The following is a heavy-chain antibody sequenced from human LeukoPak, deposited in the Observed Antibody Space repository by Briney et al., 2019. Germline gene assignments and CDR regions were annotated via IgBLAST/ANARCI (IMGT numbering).Heavy chain of an antibody. Sequence: GGSLRLSCAAPGFTFSSYAMHWVRQAPGKGLEWVAVISYDGSNKYYADSVKGRFTISRDNSKNTLYLQMNSLRAEDTAVYYCARDWNEYYFDYWGQGTLVTVSS. CDR3: ARDWNEYYFDY. CDR1: GFTFSSYA. D-gene: IGHD1-1*01. CDR2: ISYDGSNK. J-gene: IGHJ4*02. V-gene: IGHV3-30*04.